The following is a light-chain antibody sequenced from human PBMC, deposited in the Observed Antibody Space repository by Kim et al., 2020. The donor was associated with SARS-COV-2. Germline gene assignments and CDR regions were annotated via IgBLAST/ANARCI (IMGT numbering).Light chain of an antibody. V-gene: IGLV3-21*04. CDR1: NIGGKS. CDR2: YHR. J-gene: IGLJ3*02. Sequence: APGKTASIACGGNNIGGKSVHCYRQKPGQAPVLVINYHRARPSGIPERFSGSNSGNTATLTISRVEAGDEADYYCHVWDTSSDHWVFGGGTQLTVL. CDR3: HVWDTSSDHWV.